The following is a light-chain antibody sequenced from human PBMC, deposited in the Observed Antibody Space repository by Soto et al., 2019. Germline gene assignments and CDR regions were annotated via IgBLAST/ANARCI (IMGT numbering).Light chain of an antibody. Sequence: LTQPASVSGSPGQSITISCTGTSSDVGGYDYVSWYQHHPGKAPKLMIYDVSNRPSGVSNRFSGSKSGNTASLTISGLQAEDEADYYCSSYTSSSLYVFGTGTKLTVL. J-gene: IGLJ1*01. CDR2: DVS. V-gene: IGLV2-14*03. CDR3: SSYTSSSLYV. CDR1: SSDVGGYDY.